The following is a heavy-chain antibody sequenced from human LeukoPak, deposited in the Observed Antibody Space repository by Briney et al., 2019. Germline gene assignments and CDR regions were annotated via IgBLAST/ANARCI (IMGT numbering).Heavy chain of an antibody. CDR1: GGTFSSYT. CDR3: ARGPDIVLIESYMDV. J-gene: IGHJ6*03. CDR2: IIPIFGTA. Sequence: SVKVSCKASGGTFSSYTISWVRQAPGQGLEWMGGIIPIFGTANYAQKFQGRVTITADESTSTAYMELSSLRSEDTAVYYCARGPDIVLIESYMDVWGKGTTVTVSS. V-gene: IGHV1-69*13. D-gene: IGHD2-8*01.